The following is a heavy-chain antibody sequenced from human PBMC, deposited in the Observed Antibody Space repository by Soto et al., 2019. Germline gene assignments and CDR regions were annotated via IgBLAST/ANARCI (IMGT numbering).Heavy chain of an antibody. D-gene: IGHD6-19*01. CDR1: GYTFTSYG. CDR3: ARGWKTAVAGKGGWGRFDP. Sequence: QVPLVQSGAEVKKPGASVKVSCKASGYTFTSYGISWVRQAPGQGLEWMGWISAYNGNTNYAQKLQGRVTMTTDTSTSTAYMELRSLRSDDTAVYYCARGWKTAVAGKGGWGRFDPWGQGTLVTVSS. J-gene: IGHJ5*02. CDR2: ISAYNGNT. V-gene: IGHV1-18*01.